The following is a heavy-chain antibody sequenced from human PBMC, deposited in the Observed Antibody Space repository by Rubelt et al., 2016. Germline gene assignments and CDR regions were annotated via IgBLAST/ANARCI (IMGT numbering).Heavy chain of an antibody. CDR1: GGSISSSSYY. J-gene: IGHJ4*02. CDR3: ARALNDYGDWLVDY. V-gene: IGHV4-39*07. D-gene: IGHD4-17*01. Sequence: QVQLQQWGAGLLKPSETLSLTCTVSGGSISSSSYYWGWIRQPPGKGLEWIGSIYYSGSTNYNPSLKSRVTISVDTSKNQFSLKLSSVTAADTAVYYCARALNDYGDWLVDYWGQGTLVTVSS. CDR2: IYYSGST.